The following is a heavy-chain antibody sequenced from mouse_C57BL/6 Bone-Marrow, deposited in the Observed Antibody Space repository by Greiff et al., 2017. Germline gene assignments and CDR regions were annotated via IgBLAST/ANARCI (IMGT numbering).Heavy chain of an antibody. CDR2: IDPDDGDT. Sequence: VQLQQSGAELVKPGASVKLSCTASGFTITDYCMHWVKQRPEQGLEWIGRIDPDDGDTKYAPKFQGKATITVDTSSNAAYLQLSSLTSEDTAVYYCALYDYDDGGFDDWGQGTTVTVAS. CDR1: GFTITDYC. CDR3: ALYDYDDGGFDD. V-gene: IGHV14-2*01. J-gene: IGHJ2*01. D-gene: IGHD2-4*01.